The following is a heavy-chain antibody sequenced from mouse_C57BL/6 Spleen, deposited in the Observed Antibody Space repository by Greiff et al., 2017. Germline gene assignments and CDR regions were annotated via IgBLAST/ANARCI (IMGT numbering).Heavy chain of an antibody. Sequence: VKLQESGPELVKPGASVKISCKASGYAFSSSWMNWVKQRPGKGLEWIGRIYPGDGDTNYNGKFKGKATLTADKSSSTAYMQLSSLTSEDSAVYFCARIITTVVHDYWGQGTTLTVSS. D-gene: IGHD1-1*01. CDR2: IYPGDGDT. CDR3: ARIITTVVHDY. V-gene: IGHV1-82*01. J-gene: IGHJ2*01. CDR1: GYAFSSSW.